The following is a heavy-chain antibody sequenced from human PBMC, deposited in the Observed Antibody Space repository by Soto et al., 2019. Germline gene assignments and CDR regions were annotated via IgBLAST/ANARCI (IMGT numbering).Heavy chain of an antibody. CDR2: ISAYNGNT. CDR3: ARDRGFSLAVTTDDY. J-gene: IGHJ4*02. Sequence: AGVKVSCKASGYTFTSYCISWVRQAPGQGLEWMGWISAYNGNTNYAQKHQGRVTMTTDTSTSTAYLELRSRRSDDTAVYYCARDRGFSLAVTTDDYWGQGTLVTVSS. D-gene: IGHD4-17*01. V-gene: IGHV1-18*01. CDR1: GYTFTSYC.